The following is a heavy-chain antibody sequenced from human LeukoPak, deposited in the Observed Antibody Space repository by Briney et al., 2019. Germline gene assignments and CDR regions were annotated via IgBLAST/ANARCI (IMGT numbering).Heavy chain of an antibody. Sequence: GGSLRLSCAASGFTVSSNYMSWVRQAPGKGLEWVSVIYSGGSTYYADSVKGRFTISRDNSKNTLYLQMNSLRAEDTAVYYCARQIGSNYGYYYYYYGMDVWGQGTTVTVSS. J-gene: IGHJ6*02. D-gene: IGHD4-11*01. V-gene: IGHV3-66*02. CDR2: IYSGGST. CDR3: ARQIGSNYGYYYYYYGMDV. CDR1: GFTVSSNY.